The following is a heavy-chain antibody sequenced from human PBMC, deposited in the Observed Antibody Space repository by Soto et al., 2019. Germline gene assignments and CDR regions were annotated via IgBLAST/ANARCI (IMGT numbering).Heavy chain of an antibody. Sequence: SETLSLTCTVSGGSISSSSYYWGWIRQPPGKGLEWIGSIYYSGSTYYNPSLKSRVTISVDTSRNQFSLKLSSVTAADTAVYYCARRGDSSSWLNYYYYYGMDVWGQGTTVTVSS. D-gene: IGHD6-13*01. J-gene: IGHJ6*02. V-gene: IGHV4-39*01. CDR2: IYYSGST. CDR1: GGSISSSSYY. CDR3: ARRGDSSSWLNYYYYYGMDV.